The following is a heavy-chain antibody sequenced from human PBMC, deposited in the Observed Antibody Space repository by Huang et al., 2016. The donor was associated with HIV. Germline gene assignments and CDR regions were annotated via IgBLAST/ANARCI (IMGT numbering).Heavy chain of an antibody. Sequence: QVQLQQWGAGLLKPSETLSLTCAVYGGSFSGYYWIWIRQSPGKGLEWIGEINHSGSTNYNPSLKSRITISVDTSKNQFSLKLSSVTAADTAVYYCARERMMSWLDDHDAFDIWGQGTMVTVSS. CDR1: GGSFSGYY. V-gene: IGHV4-34*01. CDR2: INHSGST. J-gene: IGHJ3*02. CDR3: ARERMMSWLDDHDAFDI. D-gene: IGHD1-1*01.